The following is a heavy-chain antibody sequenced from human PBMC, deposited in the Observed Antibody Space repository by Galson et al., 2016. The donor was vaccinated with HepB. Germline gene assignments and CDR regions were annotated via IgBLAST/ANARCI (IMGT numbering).Heavy chain of an antibody. CDR3: ARGSEILTGYYAY. J-gene: IGHJ4*02. D-gene: IGHD3-9*01. CDR2: ISANSGNT. V-gene: IGHV1-18*01. Sequence: SVKVSCKASGYTFTTYGISWVRQAPGQGLEWMGWISANSGNTNYAQKFQGRVTITADESTSTAYMDLSSLRSEDTALYYCARGSEILTGYYAYWGQGTLITVSS. CDR1: GYTFTTYG.